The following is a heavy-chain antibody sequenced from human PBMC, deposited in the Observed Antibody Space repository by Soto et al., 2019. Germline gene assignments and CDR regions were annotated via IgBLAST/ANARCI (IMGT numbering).Heavy chain of an antibody. D-gene: IGHD3-22*01. Sequence: GQSLKISCKGSGYSFARYWITWVRQKPGKGLEWMGRIDPSDSQTYYSPSFRGHVTISVTKSITTVFLQWSSLRASDTAMYYCARQIYDSDTGPNFQYYFDSWGQGTPVTVSS. V-gene: IGHV5-10-1*01. CDR1: GYSFARYW. CDR2: IDPSDSQT. CDR3: ARQIYDSDTGPNFQYYFDS. J-gene: IGHJ4*02.